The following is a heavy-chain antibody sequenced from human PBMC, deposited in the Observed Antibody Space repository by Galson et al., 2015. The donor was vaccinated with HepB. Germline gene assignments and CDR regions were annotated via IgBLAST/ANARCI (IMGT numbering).Heavy chain of an antibody. J-gene: IGHJ5*02. V-gene: IGHV2-70*11. D-gene: IGHD3-10*01. CDR1: GFSLSTSGMC. CDR3: ARMTSWFADSFDP. CDR2: IDWDDDK. Sequence: PALVKPTQTLTLTCTFSGFSLSTSGMCVSWIRQPPGKALEWLARIDWDDDKYYSTSLQTRLTISKDTSKNQVVLTMTNMDPADTATYYCARMTSWFADSFDPWGQGTLVTVSS.